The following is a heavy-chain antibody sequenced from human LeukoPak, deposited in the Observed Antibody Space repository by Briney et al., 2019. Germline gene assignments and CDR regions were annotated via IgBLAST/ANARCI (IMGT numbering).Heavy chain of an antibody. CDR3: AGRITIFGVVMDY. V-gene: IGHV4-34*01. CDR2: INHSGST. Sequence: QTSETLSLTCAVYGGSFRGYYWSWIRQPPGKGLEWIGEINHSGSTNYNPSLKSRVTISVDTSKNQFSLKLSSVTAADTAVYYCAGRITIFGVVMDYWGQGTLVTVSS. D-gene: IGHD3-3*01. CDR1: GGSFRGYY. J-gene: IGHJ4*02.